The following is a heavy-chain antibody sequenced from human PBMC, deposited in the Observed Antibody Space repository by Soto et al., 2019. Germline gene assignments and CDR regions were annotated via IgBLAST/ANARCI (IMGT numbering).Heavy chain of an antibody. J-gene: IGHJ4*02. CDR2: ISAYNGNT. CDR3: ARAQNLRSLWEIDY. Sequence: GASVKVSCKAAGYTFTSYGISWVRQAPGQGLEWMGWISAYNGNTNYAQKLQGRVTITRDTSASTAYMELSSLRSEDTAVYYCARAQNLRSLWEIDYWCQGTLVTVSS. D-gene: IGHD1-26*01. V-gene: IGHV1-18*01. CDR1: GYTFTSYG.